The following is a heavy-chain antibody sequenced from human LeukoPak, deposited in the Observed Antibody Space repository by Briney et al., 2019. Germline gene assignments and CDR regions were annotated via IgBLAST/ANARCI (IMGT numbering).Heavy chain of an antibody. Sequence: GGSLRLSCAVSGITLSNYGMSWVRQAPGKGLEWVAGMSDSGGRTNYADSVKGRFTISRDNSKNTLYLQMNSLRAEDTAVYYCARDPNGDYIGAFDMWGQGTVVTVSS. V-gene: IGHV3-23*01. CDR3: ARDPNGDYIGAFDM. CDR1: GITLSNYG. J-gene: IGHJ3*02. CDR2: MSDSGGRT. D-gene: IGHD4-17*01.